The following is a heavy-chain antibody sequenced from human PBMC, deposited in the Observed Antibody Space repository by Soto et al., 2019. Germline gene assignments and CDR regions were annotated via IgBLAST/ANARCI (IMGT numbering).Heavy chain of an antibody. J-gene: IGHJ4*02. CDR2: VSFDGRTT. CDR1: GFIFNKYG. CDR3: AKPRDNNDNQFDF. V-gene: IGHV3-30*18. D-gene: IGHD1-1*01. Sequence: PVGSLRLSCAASGFIFNKYGMSWVRQAPGKGLEWVAIVSFDGRTTFYGDSVKGRFAISRDNSKNTVDLQMDSLRVEDTAVYYCAKPRDNNDNQFDFWGQGTLVTVSS.